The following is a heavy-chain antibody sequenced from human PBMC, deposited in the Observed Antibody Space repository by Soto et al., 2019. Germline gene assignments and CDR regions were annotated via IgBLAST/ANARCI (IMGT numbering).Heavy chain of an antibody. Sequence: QVQLVQSGAEVKKPGSSVKVSCKASGGTFSSYAISWVRQAPGQGLEWMGGIIPIFGTANYAQKFQGRVTITADESTSKAYMELSSLRSEDTAVYYGARDGRDGYKSYYYYYYGMDVGGQGTTVTFSS. CDR3: ARDGRDGYKSYYYYYYGMDV. V-gene: IGHV1-69*12. CDR2: IIPIFGTA. J-gene: IGHJ6*02. D-gene: IGHD5-12*01. CDR1: GGTFSSYA.